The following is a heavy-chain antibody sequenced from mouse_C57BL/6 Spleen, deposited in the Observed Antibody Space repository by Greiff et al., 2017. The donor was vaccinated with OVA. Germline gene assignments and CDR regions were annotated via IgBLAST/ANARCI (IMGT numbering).Heavy chain of an antibody. J-gene: IGHJ4*01. CDR1: GYSITSGYY. CDR3: ARDGGNGAMDY. Sequence: EVQLVESGPGLVKPSQSLSLTCSVTGYSITSGYYWNWIRQFPGNKLEWMGYISYDGSNNYNPSLKNRISITRDTSKNQFFLKLNSVTTEDTATYYCARDGGNGAMDYWGQGTSVTVSS. V-gene: IGHV3-6*01. D-gene: IGHD2-1*01. CDR2: ISYDGSN.